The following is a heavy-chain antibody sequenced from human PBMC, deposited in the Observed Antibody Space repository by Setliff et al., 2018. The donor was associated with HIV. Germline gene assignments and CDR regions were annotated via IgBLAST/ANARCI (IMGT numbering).Heavy chain of an antibody. CDR3: ARDLSYCSSTSCYRVVAFDI. V-gene: IGHV1-2*04. D-gene: IGHD2-2*02. J-gene: IGHJ3*02. Sequence: GASVKVSCKTSGYTFTRYYIHWVRQAPGQGLEWMGWINPNSGGTNYAQKFQGWVTMTRDTSISTAYMELSSLRSEDTAVYYCARDLSYCSSTSCYRVVAFDIWGQGTMVTVSS. CDR1: GYTFTRYY. CDR2: INPNSGGT.